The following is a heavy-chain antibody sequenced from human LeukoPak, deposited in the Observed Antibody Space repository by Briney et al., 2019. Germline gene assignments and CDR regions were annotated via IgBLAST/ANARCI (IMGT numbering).Heavy chain of an antibody. V-gene: IGHV3-30-3*01. CDR2: ISYDGSNT. J-gene: IGHJ3*02. CDR1: GFTASNYA. CDR3: ARDFHQLLPAFDI. Sequence: GRCLRLSCAASGFTASNYAMHWVRQAPGKGLEWVAVISYDGSNTYYGDSLRGRFTISRDNFKNTLYLQMNSLRDEDTAVYYCARDFHQLLPAFDIWGQGTMVTVSS. D-gene: IGHD2-2*01.